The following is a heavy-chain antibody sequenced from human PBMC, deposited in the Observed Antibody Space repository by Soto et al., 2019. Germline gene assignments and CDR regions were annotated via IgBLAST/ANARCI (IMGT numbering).Heavy chain of an antibody. CDR2: IYWDDNK. CDR1: GFSLSTSGLG. CDR3: AHRRCTSYYDY. Sequence: QITLKESGPTLVKPTQTLTLTCTFSGFSLSTSGLGVGWIRQPPGKALEWLAVIYWDDNKLYSPSLKSRLTITKDTSKNQVVLTMANMDPVYTATYYCAHRRCTSYYDYWGQGTLVTVSS. J-gene: IGHJ4*02. D-gene: IGHD2-8*01. V-gene: IGHV2-5*02.